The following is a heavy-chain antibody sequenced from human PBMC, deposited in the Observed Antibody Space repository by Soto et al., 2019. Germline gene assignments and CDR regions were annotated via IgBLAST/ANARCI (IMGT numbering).Heavy chain of an antibody. Sequence: GGSLRLSCAASGFTFSSYSMNWVRQAPGKWLEWVSSISSSSSYIYYADSVKGRFTISRDNAKNSLYLQMNSLRAEDTAVYYCARLPSLGASFDYWGQGXLVTVYS. CDR3: ARLPSLGASFDY. V-gene: IGHV3-21*01. CDR1: GFTFSSYS. D-gene: IGHD1-26*01. CDR2: ISSSSSYI. J-gene: IGHJ4*02.